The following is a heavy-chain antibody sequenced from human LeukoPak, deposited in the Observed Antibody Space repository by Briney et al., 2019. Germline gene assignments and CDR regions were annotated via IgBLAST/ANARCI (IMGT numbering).Heavy chain of an antibody. V-gene: IGHV5-51*01. D-gene: IGHD2-15*01. J-gene: IGHJ4*02. CDR1: GYSFTSYW. CDR2: IYPGDSDT. Sequence: GESLKISCKGSGYSFTSYWIGWVRQMPGKGLALMGIIYPGDSDTRYSPSFQGQVTISADKSISTAYLQWSSLKASDTAMYYCARRYCSGGSCYLQPFDYWGQGTLVTVSS. CDR3: ARRYCSGGSCYLQPFDY.